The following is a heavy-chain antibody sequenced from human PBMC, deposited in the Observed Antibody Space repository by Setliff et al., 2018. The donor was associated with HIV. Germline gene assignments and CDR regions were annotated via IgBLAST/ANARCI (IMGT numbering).Heavy chain of an antibody. D-gene: IGHD6-19*01. V-gene: IGHV3-7*03. CDR3: VRPVREPVD. CDR1: AFSFNNYY. CDR2: INSDGTEK. J-gene: IGHJ4*02. Sequence: PGGSLRLSCIASAFSFNNYYMTWVRQAPGKGLEWVANINSDGTEKNYADSVRGRFTISRDNAKNSVYLQMNSLRAEDTAMYYCVRPVREPVDWGRGTLVTVSS.